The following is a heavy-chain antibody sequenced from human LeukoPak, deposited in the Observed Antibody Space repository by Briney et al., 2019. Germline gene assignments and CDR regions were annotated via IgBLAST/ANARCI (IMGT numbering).Heavy chain of an antibody. J-gene: IGHJ4*02. Sequence: GGSLRLSCAASGFTFSSYNMNWVRQAPGKGPEWVSSITSCSSYIYYADSVKGRFTISRDNAKNSLYLQMNSLRAEDTALYYCARDGGDVDYWGQGTLVTVSS. CDR2: ITSCSSYI. V-gene: IGHV3-21*04. CDR1: GFTFSSYN. D-gene: IGHD2-21*02. CDR3: ARDGGDVDY.